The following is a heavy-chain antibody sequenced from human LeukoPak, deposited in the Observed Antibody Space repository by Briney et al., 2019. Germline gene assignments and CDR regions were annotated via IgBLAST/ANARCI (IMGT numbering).Heavy chain of an antibody. Sequence: GGSLRLSCAASGFTSSNYAMSWVRQGPGKGLEWVSAITGSGSGIYYADSMKSRFTISRDNSKNTLYLQINSLRAEDTAVYYCAKWGDYDVLTGYYVSDYWGQGTLVTVSS. V-gene: IGHV3-23*01. CDR3: AKWGDYDVLTGYYVSDY. J-gene: IGHJ4*02. D-gene: IGHD3-9*01. CDR1: GFTSSNYA. CDR2: ITGSGSGI.